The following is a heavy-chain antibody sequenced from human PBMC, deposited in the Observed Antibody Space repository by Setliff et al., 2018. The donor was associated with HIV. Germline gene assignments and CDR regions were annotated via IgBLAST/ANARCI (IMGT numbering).Heavy chain of an antibody. CDR2: ISGSGTTL. CDR3: VKDRTYMAFDI. V-gene: IGHV3-11*01. J-gene: IGHJ3*02. Sequence: PGGSLRLPCAASGFTFSHYYMSWIRQAPGKGLQWVSDISGSGTTLYYADSVKGRFTISRDNSKNTLYLQMNSLRAADTAVYYCVKDRTYMAFDIWGQGTMVTVSS. CDR1: GFTFSHYY. D-gene: IGHD1-20*01.